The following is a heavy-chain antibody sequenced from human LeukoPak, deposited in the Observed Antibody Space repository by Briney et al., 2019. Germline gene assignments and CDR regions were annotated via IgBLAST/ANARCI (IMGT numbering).Heavy chain of an antibody. CDR1: GFIFSSYG. D-gene: IGHD1-1*01. J-gene: IGHJ6*02. Sequence: GGSLRLSCATSGFIFSSYGMHWVRQAPGKGLEWVAVIWYDGSNKYYAGSVKGRFTISRDNSKNTLYLQMNSLRAEDTAVYYCARMESDYYYYYGMDVWGQGTTVTVSS. CDR2: IWYDGSNK. CDR3: ARMESDYYYYYGMDV. V-gene: IGHV3-33*01.